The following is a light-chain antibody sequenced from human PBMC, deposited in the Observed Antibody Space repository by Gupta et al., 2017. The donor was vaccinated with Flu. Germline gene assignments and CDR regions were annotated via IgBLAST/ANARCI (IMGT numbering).Light chain of an antibody. J-gene: IGKJ4*01. Sequence: EIVLTQFPDTLSLPPGEGVTLSCRASQSVSNDYLAWYQQKPGQAPSPLIYAASSRAPGIPGRFSGTGSGTGFTLTISRLEPEDSAMYYCQQEGDSFTFGGGTRVEIK. V-gene: IGKV3-20*01. CDR3: QQEGDSFT. CDR2: AAS. CDR1: QSVSNDY.